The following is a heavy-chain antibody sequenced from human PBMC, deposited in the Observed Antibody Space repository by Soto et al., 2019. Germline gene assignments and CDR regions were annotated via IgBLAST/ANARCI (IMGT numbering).Heavy chain of an antibody. Sequence: QVQLVESGGGVVQPGRSLRLSCAGSGFTVSTYGMHWVRQAPGKGLEWVAVISRDGGTKYYADSVKGRFTISRDNSRSTLFLEMNSLRGDDMAVYYCTGEVASGYWGQGTLVTVSS. CDR1: GFTVSTYG. CDR3: TGEVASGY. D-gene: IGHD2-8*02. CDR2: ISRDGGTK. V-gene: IGHV3-30*03. J-gene: IGHJ4*02.